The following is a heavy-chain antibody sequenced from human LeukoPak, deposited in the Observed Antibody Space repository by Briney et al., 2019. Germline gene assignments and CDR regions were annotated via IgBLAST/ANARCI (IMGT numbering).Heavy chain of an antibody. CDR2: IDPSDSQT. Sequence: GESLKISCKASGYSFTSYWIGWVRQMPGKGREWMGIIDPSDSQTRYTPSFQGQVTISVDKSLTTADLRWNSLKASDTAMYYCARQTAMGRSGDYWGQGTLVTVSS. V-gene: IGHV5-51*01. D-gene: IGHD5-18*01. CDR1: GYSFTSYW. J-gene: IGHJ4*02. CDR3: ARQTAMGRSGDY.